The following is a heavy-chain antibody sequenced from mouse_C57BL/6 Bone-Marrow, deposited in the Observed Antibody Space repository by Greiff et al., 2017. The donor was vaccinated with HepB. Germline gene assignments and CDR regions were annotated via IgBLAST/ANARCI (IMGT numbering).Heavy chain of an antibody. D-gene: IGHD1-1*01. Sequence: EVKLMESEGGLVQPGSSMKLSCTASGFTFSDYYMAWVRQVPEKGLEWVANINYDGSSTYYLDSLKSRFIISRDNAKNILYLQMSSLKSEDTATYYCARARTTVVYWYFDVWGTGTTVTVSS. J-gene: IGHJ1*03. CDR1: GFTFSDYY. CDR2: INYDGSST. CDR3: ARARTTVVYWYFDV. V-gene: IGHV5-16*01.